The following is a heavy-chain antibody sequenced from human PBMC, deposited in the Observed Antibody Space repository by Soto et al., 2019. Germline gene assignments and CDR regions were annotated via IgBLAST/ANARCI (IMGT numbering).Heavy chain of an antibody. CDR3: VRQGIDYLHGLVDV. D-gene: IGHD1-26*01. Sequence: QVQLQQSGPRLVKPSETLSLTCTVSSGPSSSHNWGWIRQSPGRGLEWIGYVYYTGDTSYNPSLKSRVTISADTSTNNISLTLTSVHAADTAVYYCVRQGIDYLHGLVDVWGQGTTVSVSS. J-gene: IGHJ6*02. V-gene: IGHV4-59*08. CDR2: VYYTGDT. CDR1: SGPSSSHN.